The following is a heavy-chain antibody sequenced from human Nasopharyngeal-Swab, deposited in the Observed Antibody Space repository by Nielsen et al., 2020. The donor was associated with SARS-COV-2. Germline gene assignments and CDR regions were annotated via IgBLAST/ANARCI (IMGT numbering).Heavy chain of an antibody. D-gene: IGHD3-3*01. J-gene: IGHJ4*02. CDR3: ARLLAAGLAYFDY. CDR2: IYPGDSDT. Sequence: VRQMPGKGLEWMGIIYPGDSDTRYGPSFQGQVTISADKSISTAYLQWSSLKASDTAMYYCARLLAAGLAYFDYWGQGTLVTVSS. V-gene: IGHV5-51*01.